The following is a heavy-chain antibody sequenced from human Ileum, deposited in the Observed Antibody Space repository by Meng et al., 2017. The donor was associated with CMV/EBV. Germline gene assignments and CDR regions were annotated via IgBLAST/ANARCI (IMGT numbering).Heavy chain of an antibody. CDR2: INNVGTII. CDR1: GFTMRRSW. J-gene: IGHJ4*02. CDR3: ARGGGASTVSSLDY. V-gene: IGHV3-74*01. Sequence: ASGFTMRRSWMHWVRQAPGKGLLWFSRINNVGTIINSAASVKGRFPISRDHAKNTLYLQVSSLRVEDTAVYYCARGGGASTVSSLDYWGQGTLVTVSS. D-gene: IGHD3-16*01.